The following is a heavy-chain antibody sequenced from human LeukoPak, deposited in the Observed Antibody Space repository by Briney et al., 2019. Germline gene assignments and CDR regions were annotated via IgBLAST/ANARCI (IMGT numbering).Heavy chain of an antibody. CDR2: ISYDGSNK. D-gene: IGHD3-10*01. CDR3: ARMGGSGSFDAFET. J-gene: IGHJ3*02. Sequence: PGGSLRLSCAASGFTFSSCAMRWVRQAPGKGREGVAVISYDGSNKYYEDSVKGRFTISGDTSKNTLYLKMNSLRAEDTAVYYCARMGGSGSFDAFETCGEGTMLTASS. V-gene: IGHV3-30*04. CDR1: GFTFSSCA.